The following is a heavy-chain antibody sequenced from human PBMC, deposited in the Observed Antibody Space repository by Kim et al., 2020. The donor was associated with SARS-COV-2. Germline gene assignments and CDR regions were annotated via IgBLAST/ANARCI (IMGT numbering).Heavy chain of an antibody. CDR1: GGSISSGGYS. J-gene: IGHJ5*02. CDR3: ARELGYCSSTSCSRWFDP. CDR2: IYHSGST. Sequence: SETLSLTCAVSGGSISSGGYSWSWIRQPPGKGLEWIGYIYHSGSTYYIPSLKSRVTISVDRSKNQFPLKLSSVTAADTAVYYCARELGYCSSTSCSRWFDPWGQGTLVTVSS. V-gene: IGHV4-30-2*01. D-gene: IGHD2-2*01.